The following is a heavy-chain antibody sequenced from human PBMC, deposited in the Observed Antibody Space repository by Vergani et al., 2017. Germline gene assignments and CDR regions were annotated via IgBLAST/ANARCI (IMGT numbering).Heavy chain of an antibody. V-gene: IGHV3-9*01. J-gene: IGHJ2*01. CDR3: AKDHYDFWSGYPNLSPFDL. D-gene: IGHD3-3*01. CDR2: ISWNSGSI. Sequence: EVQLVESGGGLVQPGRSLRLSCAASGFTFDDYAMHWVRQAPGKGPEWVSGISWNSGSIGYADSVKGRFTISRDNAKNSLYLQMNSLRAEDTALYYCAKDHYDFWSGYPNLSPFDLWGRGTLVTVSS. CDR1: GFTFDDYA.